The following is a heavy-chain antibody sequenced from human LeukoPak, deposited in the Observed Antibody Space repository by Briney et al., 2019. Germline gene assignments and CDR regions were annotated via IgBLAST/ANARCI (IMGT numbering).Heavy chain of an antibody. CDR1: GFTFSSSG. D-gene: IGHD6-6*01. V-gene: IGHV3-30*03. CDR2: ISYDGSSK. CDR3: ARSWSSSSLDY. Sequence: GGSLRLSCAASGFTFSSSGLHWVRQAPGKGLEWVSFISYDGSSKYYADSVKGRFTVSRDISKNTLYLQMNSLRPEDTDVYYCARSWSSSSLDYWGQGTLVTVSS. J-gene: IGHJ4*02.